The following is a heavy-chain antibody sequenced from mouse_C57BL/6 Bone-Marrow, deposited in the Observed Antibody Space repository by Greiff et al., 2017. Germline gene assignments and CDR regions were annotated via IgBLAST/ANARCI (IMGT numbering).Heavy chain of an antibody. CDR2: IDPSDSET. CDR3: AFGSLYAMDY. V-gene: IGHV1-52*01. CDR1: GYTFTSYW. J-gene: IGHJ4*01. Sequence: VQLQQPGAELVMPGASVKLSCKASGYTFTSYWMHWVKQRPIQGLEWIGNIDPSDSETHYNQKFKDKATLTVDKSSSTAYMQLSSLTSEDSAVYYCAFGSLYAMDYWGQGTSVTVSS. D-gene: IGHD1-1*02.